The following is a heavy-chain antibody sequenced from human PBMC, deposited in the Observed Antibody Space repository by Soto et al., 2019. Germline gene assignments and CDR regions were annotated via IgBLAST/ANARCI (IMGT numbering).Heavy chain of an antibody. CDR3: ARMASFYCSGGSCYPTYGMDV. J-gene: IGHJ6*02. Sequence: QVQLVESGGGVVQPGRSLRLSCAASGFTSSSYAMHWVRQAPGKGLEWVAVISSDGSNKYYADSVKGRFTISRDNSKNTLYLQMNSLRAEDTAVYYCARMASFYCSGGSCYPTYGMDVWGQGTTVTVSS. D-gene: IGHD2-15*01. V-gene: IGHV3-30-3*01. CDR2: ISSDGSNK. CDR1: GFTSSSYA.